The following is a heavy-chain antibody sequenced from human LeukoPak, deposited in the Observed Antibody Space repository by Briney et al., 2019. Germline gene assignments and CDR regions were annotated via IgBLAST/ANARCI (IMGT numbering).Heavy chain of an antibody. CDR3: ARSRNYYRVYFDN. D-gene: IGHD3-10*01. J-gene: IGHJ4*02. CDR1: GYTSSSFY. V-gene: IGHV1-46*01. Sequence: ASVKVSCKAPGYTSSSFYLHWVRQAPGQGLEWMGIITPNTGDTTYAPKFQDRLIMTRDRSTSTVYMELHSLRSEDTAVYYCARSRNYYRVYFDNWGQGTPVPVSS. CDR2: ITPNTGDT.